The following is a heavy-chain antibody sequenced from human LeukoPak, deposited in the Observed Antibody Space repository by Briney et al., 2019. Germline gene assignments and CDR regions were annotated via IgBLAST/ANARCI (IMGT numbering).Heavy chain of an antibody. V-gene: IGHV1-46*01. CDR2: INPSGGST. D-gene: IGHD1-1*01. Sequence: GASVKVSCKASGYTFTSYYMRWVRQAPGQGLEWMGIINPSGGSTSYAQKFQGRVTMTRDTSTSTVYMELSSLRSEDTAVYYCARDLVQLERRGWFDPWGQGTLVTVSS. J-gene: IGHJ5*02. CDR3: ARDLVQLERRGWFDP. CDR1: GYTFTSYY.